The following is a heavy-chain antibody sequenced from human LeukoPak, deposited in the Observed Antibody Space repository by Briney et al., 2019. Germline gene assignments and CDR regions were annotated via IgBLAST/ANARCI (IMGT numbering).Heavy chain of an antibody. V-gene: IGHV3-30-3*01. J-gene: IGHJ4*02. CDR3: ARDLGPYQNFGELFY. CDR1: GFTFSSYA. D-gene: IGHD3-10*01. Sequence: RGSLRLSCAASGFTFSSYAMHWVRQAPGKGLEGVAVISYDGSNKYYADSVKGRFTISRDNSKNTLYLQMNSLRAEDTAVYHCARDLGPYQNFGELFYWGQGTLVTVSS. CDR2: ISYDGSNK.